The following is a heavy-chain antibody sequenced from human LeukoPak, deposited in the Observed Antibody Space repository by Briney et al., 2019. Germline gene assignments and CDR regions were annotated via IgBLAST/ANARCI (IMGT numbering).Heavy chain of an antibody. CDR3: ARSGGSCSSCVYY. CDR1: GGTFSSYA. J-gene: IGHJ4*02. V-gene: IGHV1-69*13. CDR2: IIPILGTA. D-gene: IGHD2-15*01. Sequence: SVKVSCKPSGGTFSSYAVSWVRQAPGQGLEWMGGIIPILGTANYAQKFQGKVTITADESTSTAYMELSSLRSEDTAVYYCARSGGSCSSCVYYWGQGTLVTVSS.